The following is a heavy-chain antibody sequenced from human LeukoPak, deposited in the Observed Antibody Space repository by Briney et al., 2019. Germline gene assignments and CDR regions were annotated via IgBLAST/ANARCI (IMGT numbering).Heavy chain of an antibody. CDR3: ARGAGSDVITPEDNLFDP. D-gene: IGHD3-16*02. CDR1: GGSFSGYY. Sequence: SETLSLTCAVYGGSFSGYYWSWIRQPPGKGLEWIGEINHSGSTNYNPSLKSRVTISVDTSKNQFSLKLSSVTAADTAVYYCARGAGSDVITPEDNLFDPWGQGTPVTVSS. V-gene: IGHV4-34*01. J-gene: IGHJ5*02. CDR2: INHSGST.